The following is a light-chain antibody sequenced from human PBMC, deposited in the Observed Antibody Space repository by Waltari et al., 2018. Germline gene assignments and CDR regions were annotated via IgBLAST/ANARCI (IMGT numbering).Light chain of an antibody. Sequence: QSVVTQPPSVSGTPGQGVTVSCSGSSSNIGRNGVSWYQQVPGTAPKLLIHTNDQRPSGVPDLFSGSKSGTSASLAISGLQSEDEAHYYCAAWDDSLSGRVFGGGTKVTVL. J-gene: IGLJ2*01. V-gene: IGLV1-44*01. CDR2: TND. CDR3: AAWDDSLSGRV. CDR1: SSNIGRNG.